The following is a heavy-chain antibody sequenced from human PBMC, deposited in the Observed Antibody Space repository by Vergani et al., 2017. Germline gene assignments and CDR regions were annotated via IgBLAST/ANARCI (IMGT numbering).Heavy chain of an antibody. J-gene: IGHJ4*02. D-gene: IGHD3-10*01. Sequence: QLQLQESGSGLVKPSQTLSLTCAVSGGSISSGGYSWSWIRQPPGKGLEWIGYIYHSGSTYYNPSLKSRVTISVDRSKNQFSLKLSSVTAADTAVYYCASYRVQGKGSFDYWGQGTLLTVSS. CDR2: IYHSGST. V-gene: IGHV4-30-2*01. CDR1: GGSISSGGYS. CDR3: ASYRVQGKGSFDY.